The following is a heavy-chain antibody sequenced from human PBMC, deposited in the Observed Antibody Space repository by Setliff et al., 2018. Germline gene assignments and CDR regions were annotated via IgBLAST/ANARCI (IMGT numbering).Heavy chain of an antibody. D-gene: IGHD5-12*01. CDR1: GFTFSGYY. CDR2: ISGCSGGI. Sequence: GESLKISCAASGFTFSGYYITWIRQAPGKGLEWVSYISGCSGGIYCADSVKGRFTISRDNAKKSLYLEMNSLRAEDTAVYYYARDITRDGYNSGAFDIWGQGTMVAISS. V-gene: IGHV3-11*04. CDR3: ARDITRDGYNSGAFDI. J-gene: IGHJ3*02.